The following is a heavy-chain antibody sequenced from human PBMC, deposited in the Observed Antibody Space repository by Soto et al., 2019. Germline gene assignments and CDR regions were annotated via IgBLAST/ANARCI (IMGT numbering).Heavy chain of an antibody. J-gene: IGHJ4*02. CDR1: GFTFNSYS. V-gene: IGHV3-48*04. CDR3: AAEYESTWENYRATPPYYFVL. CDR2: ISSSSSII. D-gene: IGHD3-16*02. Sequence: EVQLVQSGGGLVQPGGSMRHAGAASGFTFNSYSMNWVRQAPGTGLERVSYISSSSSIIYYTDSARGRFTISRDDVEKSLYLPMHSLRAEDTTIYYCAAEYESTWENYRATPPYYFVLWGQGAALTGPS.